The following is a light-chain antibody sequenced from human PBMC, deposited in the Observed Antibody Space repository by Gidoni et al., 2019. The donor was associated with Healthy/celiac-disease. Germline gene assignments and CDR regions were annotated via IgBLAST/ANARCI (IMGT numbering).Light chain of an antibody. CDR3: MQSIQRPP. Sequence: DIVMTKTPPSLSVTPVQPASTSCKSSQSPLHSDRKAYLYWYLQKPGQPPQLRVYEVSNRFSGVPDRFSCGGSVTVFTLKISRVEAEDVGVYYCMQSIQRPPFGPGTKVDIK. V-gene: IGKV2D-29*01. CDR2: EVS. CDR1: QSPLHSDRKAY. J-gene: IGKJ3*01.